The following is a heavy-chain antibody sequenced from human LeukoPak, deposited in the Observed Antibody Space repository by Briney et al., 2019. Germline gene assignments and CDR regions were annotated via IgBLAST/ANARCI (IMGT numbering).Heavy chain of an antibody. CDR2: INHSGST. D-gene: IGHD6-19*01. CDR3: ARGGGSAWYGSDAFDI. Sequence: PSETLSLTCAVYGGSFSGYYWSWIRQPPGKGLEWIGEINHSGSTNYNPSLKSRVTISVDMSKNQFSLKLSSVTAADTAVYYCARGGGSAWYGSDAFDIWGQGTMVTVSS. CDR1: GGSFSGYY. V-gene: IGHV4-34*01. J-gene: IGHJ3*02.